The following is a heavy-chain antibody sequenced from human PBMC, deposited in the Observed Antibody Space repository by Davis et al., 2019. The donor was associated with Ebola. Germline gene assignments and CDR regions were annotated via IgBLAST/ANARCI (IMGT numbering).Heavy chain of an antibody. J-gene: IGHJ4*02. V-gene: IGHV4-34*01. CDR3: ATTPRYSSHGAYFDY. Sequence: SETLSPTCAVYGGSFSGHYWTWVRQSPGKGLEWIGEISHSGSTNYNPSLESRVTISGDTSNNQFSLKLRSVTAADTAMYYCATTPRYSSHGAYFDYWGQGTLVTVSS. CDR2: ISHSGST. D-gene: IGHD4-11*01. CDR1: GGSFSGHY.